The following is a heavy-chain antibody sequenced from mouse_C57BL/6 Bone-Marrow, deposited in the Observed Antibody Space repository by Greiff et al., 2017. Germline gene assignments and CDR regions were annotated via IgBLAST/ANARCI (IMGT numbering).Heavy chain of an antibody. V-gene: IGHV1-9*01. D-gene: IGHD1-1*01. CDR2: ILPGSGST. CDR3: AMSLITTVVATDY. J-gene: IGHJ2*01. CDR1: GYTFTGYW. Sequence: VQLQQSGAELMKPGASVKLSCKATGYTFTGYWIAWVKQRPGHGLEWIGEILPGSGSTNNNEKFKGKATFTADTSSNTAYMQLSSLTTEDSAIYFCAMSLITTVVATDYWGQGTTLTVSS.